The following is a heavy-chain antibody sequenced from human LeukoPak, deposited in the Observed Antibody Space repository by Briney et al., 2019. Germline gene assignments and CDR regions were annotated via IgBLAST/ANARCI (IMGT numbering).Heavy chain of an antibody. D-gene: IGHD2-15*01. CDR1: GGSISSYY. CDR2: IYTSGST. J-gene: IGHJ4*02. V-gene: IGHV4-4*07. Sequence: PSETLSLTCAVSGGSISSYYWSWIRQPAGKGLEWIGRIYTSGSTNYNPSLKGRVTMSVDKSKNQFSLKLTSVIAADTAVYYCARLEDSYFDYWGQGTLVTVSS. CDR3: ARLEDSYFDY.